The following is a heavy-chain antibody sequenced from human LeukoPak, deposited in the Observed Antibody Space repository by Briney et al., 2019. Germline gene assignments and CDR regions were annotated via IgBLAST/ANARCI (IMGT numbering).Heavy chain of an antibody. J-gene: IGHJ5*02. CDR1: GFTFNSYG. CDR3: AKDVGQWQNCNWLAP. CDR2: ISHDGSQA. Sequence: GGSLRLSCAASGFTFNSYGMHWVRQAPGKGLEWVAAISHDGSQAYYGDSVKGRVSNSRNNSKKPSYLQMNSLRPKDTAMYYCAKDVGQWQNCNWLAPWGQGTLGIVSS. V-gene: IGHV3-30*18. D-gene: IGHD6-19*01.